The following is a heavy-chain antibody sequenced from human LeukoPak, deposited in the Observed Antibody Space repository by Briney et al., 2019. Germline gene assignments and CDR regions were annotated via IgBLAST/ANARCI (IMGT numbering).Heavy chain of an antibody. Sequence: ASVKVSCKASGYTFTSYYMHWVRQAPGQGLEWMGIINPSGGSTSYAQKFQGRVTMTRDMSTSTVYMELSSLRSEDTAVYYCARDQQLVGSYYYYYMDVWGKGTTVTISS. D-gene: IGHD6-13*01. J-gene: IGHJ6*03. CDR3: ARDQQLVGSYYYYYMDV. V-gene: IGHV1-46*01. CDR1: GYTFTSYY. CDR2: INPSGGST.